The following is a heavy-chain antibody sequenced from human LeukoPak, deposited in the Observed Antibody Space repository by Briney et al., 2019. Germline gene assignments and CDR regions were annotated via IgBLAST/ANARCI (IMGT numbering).Heavy chain of an antibody. CDR3: ARGKAAFDI. CDR1: GFTFSSYS. V-gene: IGHV3-48*01. Sequence: GGSLRLPCAASGFTFSSYSMNWVRQAPGKGLEWVSYISSGSSTIYYADSVKGRFTISRDNAKNSLYLQMNSLRAEDTAVYYCARGKAAFDIWGQGTMVTVSS. CDR2: ISSGSSTI. J-gene: IGHJ3*02.